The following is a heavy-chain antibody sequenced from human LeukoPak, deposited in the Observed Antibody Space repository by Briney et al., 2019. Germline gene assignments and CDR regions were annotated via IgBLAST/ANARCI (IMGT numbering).Heavy chain of an antibody. Sequence: TSETLSLTCTVSGGSISSYYWSWIRQPPGKGLEWIGSIYYSGSTYYNPSLKSRVTISVDTSKNQFSLKLSSVTAADTAVYYCASGDYYYYYMDVWGKGTTVTISS. CDR1: GGSISSYY. D-gene: IGHD3-10*01. J-gene: IGHJ6*03. CDR2: IYYSGST. CDR3: ASGDYYYYYMDV. V-gene: IGHV4-59*05.